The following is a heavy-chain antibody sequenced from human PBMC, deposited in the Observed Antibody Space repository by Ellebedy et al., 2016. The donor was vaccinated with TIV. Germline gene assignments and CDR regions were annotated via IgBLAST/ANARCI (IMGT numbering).Heavy chain of an antibody. CDR1: GFTFSSYS. D-gene: IGHD1-1*01. J-gene: IGHJ6*02. V-gene: IGHV3-48*04. CDR3: ARVVQLERPFRYYYYGMDV. Sequence: GGSLRLXCAASGFTFSSYSMNWVRQAPGKGLEWVSYISSSGSTIYYADSVKGRFTISRDNAKNSLYLQMNSLRAEDTAVYYCARVVQLERPFRYYYYGMDVWGQGTTVTVSS. CDR2: ISSSGSTI.